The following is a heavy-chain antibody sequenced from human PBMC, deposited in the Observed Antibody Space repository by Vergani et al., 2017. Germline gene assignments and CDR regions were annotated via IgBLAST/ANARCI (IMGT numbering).Heavy chain of an antibody. CDR2: INSDGSST. CDR1: GFTFSSYW. J-gene: IGHJ5*02. CDR3: ARESSGWADQGNWFDP. D-gene: IGHD6-19*01. Sequence: EVQLVESGGGLVQPGGSLRLSCAASGFTFSSYWMHWVRQAPGKGLVWVSRINSDGSSTSYADSVKGRFTISRDNAKNSLYLQMNSLRAEDTAVYYCARESSGWADQGNWFDPWGQGTLVTVSS. V-gene: IGHV3-74*01.